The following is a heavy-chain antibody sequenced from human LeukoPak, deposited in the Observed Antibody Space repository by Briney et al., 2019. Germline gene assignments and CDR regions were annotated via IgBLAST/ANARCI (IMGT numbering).Heavy chain of an antibody. CDR1: GGSINTGGDY. Sequence: SQTLSLTCTVSGGSINTGGDYWSWVRQHPGEGLGWIGDVYYYRGSTHYTPSLKSRLTISIDTSKNQFSLRLSSVTAADTAVYFCARLFASGGYYYLDYWGQGTLVTVSS. V-gene: IGHV4-31*03. CDR3: ARLFASGGYYYLDY. J-gene: IGHJ4*02. CDR2: VYYYRGST. D-gene: IGHD3-22*01.